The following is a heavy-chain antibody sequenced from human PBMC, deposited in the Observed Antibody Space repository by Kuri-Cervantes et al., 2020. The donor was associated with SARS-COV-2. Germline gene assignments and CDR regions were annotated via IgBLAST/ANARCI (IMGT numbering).Heavy chain of an antibody. CDR1: GFTFSSSA. J-gene: IGHJ4*02. CDR3: ARYCSSVSCYSLRAILDY. V-gene: IGHV3-23*01. D-gene: IGHD2-2*02. CDR2: ISGSGDNT. Sequence: GESLKISCAASGFTFSSSAMSWVRQAPGKGLEWVSDISGSGDNTYYADSVKGRFTISRDNSKNTLYLQMNSLRAEDTAVYYCARYCSSVSCYSLRAILDYWGSGTLVTVSS.